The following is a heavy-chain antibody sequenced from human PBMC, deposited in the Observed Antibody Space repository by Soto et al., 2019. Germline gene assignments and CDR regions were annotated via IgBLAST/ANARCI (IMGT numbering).Heavy chain of an antibody. CDR3: AKVEVYDAFDI. D-gene: IGHD2-8*01. Sequence: QVQLVESGGGVVQPGRSLRLSCAASGFTFSSYGMHWVRQAPGKGLEWVAVISYDGSNKYYADSVKGRFTISRDNSKNTLYLQMNSLRAEDTAVYYCAKVEVYDAFDIWGQGTMVTVSS. J-gene: IGHJ3*02. V-gene: IGHV3-30*18. CDR2: ISYDGSNK. CDR1: GFTFSSYG.